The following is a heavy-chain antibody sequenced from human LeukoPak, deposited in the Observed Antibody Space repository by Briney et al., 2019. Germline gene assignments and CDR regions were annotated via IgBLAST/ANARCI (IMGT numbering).Heavy chain of an antibody. D-gene: IGHD3-10*01. CDR2: FSSDGSYI. CDR3: ARDHGRGSTDYFDY. Sequence: GGSLRLSCAAPGFTFSSYSMNWLRQAPGKGLEWVSSFSSDGSYIYYADSVKGRFTISRDIAKNSLYLQMNSLRVDDTAVYYCARDHGRGSTDYFDYWGQGTLVTVSS. V-gene: IGHV3-21*01. CDR1: GFTFSSYS. J-gene: IGHJ4*02.